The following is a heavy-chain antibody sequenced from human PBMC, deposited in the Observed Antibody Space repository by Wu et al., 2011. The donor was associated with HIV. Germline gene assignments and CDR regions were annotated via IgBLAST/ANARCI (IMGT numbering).Heavy chain of an antibody. J-gene: IGHJ3*02. D-gene: IGHD2-15*01. Sequence: QVQLVQSGAEVKKPGSSVKVSCKASGRTFSSFTISWVRQAPGQGLEWMGGIIPFFGTANYAQKFQGRVTITTDESTSAVYMELSSLRSEDSAVYFCAREEFNCSGGSCSLHTFDIWGQGTMVTVSS. V-gene: IGHV1-69*05. CDR3: AREEFNCSGGSCSLHTFDI. CDR1: GRTFSSFT. CDR2: IIPFFGTA.